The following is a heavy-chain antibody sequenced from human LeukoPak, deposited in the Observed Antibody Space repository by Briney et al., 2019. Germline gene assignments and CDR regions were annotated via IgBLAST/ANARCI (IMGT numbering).Heavy chain of an antibody. D-gene: IGHD4-17*01. CDR2: ISGSGGST. J-gene: IGHJ4*02. CDR3: ATPWNGDYVGFDY. Sequence: GGSLTLSWAASGFTFSSYALSWFRQPPGKGLGWVSAISGSGGSTYYADPVKGRFTISRDNSKNTLYLQMNSLRAEDTAVYYCATPWNGDYVGFDYWGQGTLVTVSS. V-gene: IGHV3-23*01. CDR1: GFTFSSYA.